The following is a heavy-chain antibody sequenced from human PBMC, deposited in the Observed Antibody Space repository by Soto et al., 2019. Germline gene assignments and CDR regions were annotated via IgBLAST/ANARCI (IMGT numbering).Heavy chain of an antibody. D-gene: IGHD2-15*01. Sequence: VASVKVSCKASGYRFIDFFLHWVRQAPGQGLEWMGWINPKNGDTNYAQKFQDRVTMTRDTSISVAYMDLSGLNSGDTAVYYCAIDNSGANFGYWGQGALVTVSS. J-gene: IGHJ4*02. CDR3: AIDNSGANFGY. CDR2: INPKNGDT. CDR1: GYRFIDFF. V-gene: IGHV1-2*02.